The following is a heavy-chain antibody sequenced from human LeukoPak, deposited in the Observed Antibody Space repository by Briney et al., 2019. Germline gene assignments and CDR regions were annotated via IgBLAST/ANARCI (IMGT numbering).Heavy chain of an antibody. J-gene: IGHJ4*02. Sequence: TGGSLRLSCAASGFTFSSYSINWVRQAPGKGLEWVSCVSSTSSFIYYADSVKGRFTISRDNAKNSLYLQMNSLRAEDTAVYYCARERVGVEDKGGVDYWGQGTLVTVSS. CDR3: ARERVGVEDKGGVDY. D-gene: IGHD1-26*01. CDR1: GFTFSSYS. V-gene: IGHV3-21*01. CDR2: VSSTSSFI.